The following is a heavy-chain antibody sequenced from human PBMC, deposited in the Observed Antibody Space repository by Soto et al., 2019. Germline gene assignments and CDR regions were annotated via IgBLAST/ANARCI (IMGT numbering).Heavy chain of an antibody. CDR1: GYTFTSYG. CDR3: ARDGALGMIDY. Sequence: QVQLVQSGAEVKKPGASVKVSCKASGYTFTSYGISWVRQAPGQGLEWMGWISADNGNTKYAQKLQGRVTMTTDTPTSTASMELRRLSSDDTAVYYCARDGALGMIDYWGQGTLVTVSS. J-gene: IGHJ4*02. D-gene: IGHD3-16*01. V-gene: IGHV1-18*01. CDR2: ISADNGNT.